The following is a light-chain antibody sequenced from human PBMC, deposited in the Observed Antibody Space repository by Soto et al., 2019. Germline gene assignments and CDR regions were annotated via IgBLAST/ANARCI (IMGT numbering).Light chain of an antibody. J-gene: IGKJ2*01. V-gene: IGKV3-15*01. CDR2: GAS. CDR3: QQYSSWPPRYT. Sequence: EIVMTQSPATLSVSPGERATLSCRASQSVSSNLAWYQQKPGQAPRLLTYGASTRATGIPARFSGSGSGTEFTLIISSLQSEDFAVYYCQQYSSWPPRYTFGQGTKLEIK. CDR1: QSVSSN.